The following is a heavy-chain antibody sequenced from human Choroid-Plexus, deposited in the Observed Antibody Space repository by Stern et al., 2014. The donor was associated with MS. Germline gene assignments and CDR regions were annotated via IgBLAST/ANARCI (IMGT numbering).Heavy chain of an antibody. J-gene: IGHJ4*02. CDR3: ARDSRHYDASYYFDS. V-gene: IGHV1-69*01. CDR2: IIPIFGTA. D-gene: IGHD3-16*01. CDR1: GGTFSSYA. Sequence: AQLVESGAEVKKPGSSVKVSCKASGGTFSSYAINWVRQAPGQGPEWMGGIIPIFGTANYAQKFQGRVTITADESTSTAYMELSSLRSEDTAVYYCARDSRHYDASYYFDSWGQGTLVTVSS.